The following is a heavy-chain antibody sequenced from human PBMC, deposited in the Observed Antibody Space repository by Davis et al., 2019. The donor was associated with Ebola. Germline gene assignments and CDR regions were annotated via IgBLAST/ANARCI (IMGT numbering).Heavy chain of an antibody. V-gene: IGHV1-2*02. CDR3: ASGEFVDF. J-gene: IGHJ4*02. CDR1: GYTFIGYY. Sequence: ASVKVSCKASGYTFIGYYIHWVRQAPGQGLEWMGWINPYSGDTKFAEKFQGRVTLTRDTSTSTVHMDLSSLKSEDTAIYYCASGEFVDFWGQGTLVTVSS. CDR2: INPYSGDT. D-gene: IGHD3-10*01.